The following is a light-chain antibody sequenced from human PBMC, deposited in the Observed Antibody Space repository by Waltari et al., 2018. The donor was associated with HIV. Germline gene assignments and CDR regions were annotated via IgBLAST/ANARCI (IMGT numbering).Light chain of an antibody. CDR1: QIIRDNF. CDR2: AAS. J-gene: IGKJ1*01. CDR3: QQYATSPT. Sequence: DILLTQTPGPLSLSPGQRATLSCWASQIIRDNFLAWYQQRPGQAPRLLMFAASSRATGIPDRFTGSGSGTEFSLTIARLEPEDYAVYYCQQYATSPTFGNGTKVEV. V-gene: IGKV3-20*01.